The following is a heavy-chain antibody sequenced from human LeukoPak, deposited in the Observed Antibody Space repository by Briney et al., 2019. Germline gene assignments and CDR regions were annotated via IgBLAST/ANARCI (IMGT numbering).Heavy chain of an antibody. Sequence: SQTLSLTCTVSGGSISSGDYYWSWIRQPPGKGLEWVGYIYYSGSTYYNPSLKSRVTISVDTSKNQFSLKLSSVTAADTAVYYCARESGDFWSGYYTPDAFDIWGQGTMVTVSS. J-gene: IGHJ3*02. D-gene: IGHD3-3*01. CDR1: GGSISSGDYY. CDR3: ARESGDFWSGYYTPDAFDI. CDR2: IYYSGST. V-gene: IGHV4-30-4*08.